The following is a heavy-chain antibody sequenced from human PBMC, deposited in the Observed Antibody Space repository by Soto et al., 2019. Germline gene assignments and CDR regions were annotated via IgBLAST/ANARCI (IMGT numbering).Heavy chain of an antibody. CDR2: IYYSGST. V-gene: IGHV4-39*01. CDR3: APQGYSGYDPFYY. CDR1: GGSISSSSYY. Sequence: QLQLQESGPGLVKPSETLSLTCTVSGGSISSSSYYWGWIRQPPGKGLEWIGSIYYSGSTYYNPSLKSRVTISVDTSKNQFSLKLSSVTAADTAVSYCAPQGYSGYDPFYYWGQGTLVTVSS. D-gene: IGHD5-12*01. J-gene: IGHJ4*02.